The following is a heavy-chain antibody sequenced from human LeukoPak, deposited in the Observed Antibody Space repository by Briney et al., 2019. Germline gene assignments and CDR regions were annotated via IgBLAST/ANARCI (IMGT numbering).Heavy chain of an antibody. CDR2: MRQDGSAR. Sequence: GGSLRLSRVGSGFSFSNYWMAWVRQAPGKGPEWVANMRQDGSARHYADSVKGRFTISRDNAQNSVYLRMNSLRAEDTAVYYCARDVVGSLDYWGLATLVTVSS. D-gene: IGHD2-15*01. V-gene: IGHV3-7*01. CDR1: GFSFSNYW. J-gene: IGHJ4*02. CDR3: ARDVVGSLDY.